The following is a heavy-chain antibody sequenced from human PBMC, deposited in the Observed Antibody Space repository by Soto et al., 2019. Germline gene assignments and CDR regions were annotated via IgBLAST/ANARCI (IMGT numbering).Heavy chain of an antibody. CDR2: ISGSSRYT. J-gene: IGHJ4*02. V-gene: IGHV3-11*06. Sequence: KPGGTPRLSCAASEFNVSDHSMNWVRQAPGKGLDWVSYISGSSRYTNFADYVKGRFTISRDNAKNSLYLQMNSLRVEDTAVYYCARHTSGWHYYDYWGQGSPVTGSS. CDR1: EFNVSDHS. CDR3: ARHTSGWHYYDY. D-gene: IGHD6-19*01.